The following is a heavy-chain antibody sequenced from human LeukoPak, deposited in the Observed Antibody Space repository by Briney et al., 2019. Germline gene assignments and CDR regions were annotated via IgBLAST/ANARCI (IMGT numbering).Heavy chain of an antibody. CDR1: GFTFSSYG. V-gene: IGHV3-30*18. D-gene: IGHD6-13*01. CDR3: AKVWQLVGVY. CDR2: ISYDGSNK. J-gene: IGHJ4*02. Sequence: GRSLRLSCAASGFTFSSYGMHWARQAPGKGLEWVAVISYDGSNKYYADSVKGRFTISRDNSKNTLYLQVNSLRAEDTAVYYCAKVWQLVGVYWGQGTLVTVSS.